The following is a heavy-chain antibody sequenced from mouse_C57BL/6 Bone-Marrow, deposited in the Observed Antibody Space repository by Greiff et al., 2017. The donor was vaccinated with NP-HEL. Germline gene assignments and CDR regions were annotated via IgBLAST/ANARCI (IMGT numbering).Heavy chain of an antibody. CDR2: IGPSDSYT. CDR1: GYTFTSYW. J-gene: IGHJ3*01. Sequence: QVQLQQPGAELVMPGASVKLSCKASGYTFTSYWMHWVKQRPGQGLEWIGEIGPSDSYTNYNQKFKGKSTLTVDKSSSTAYMQISSLTSEDSAVYYCARPYGNGAWFAYWGQGTLVTVSA. CDR3: ARPYGNGAWFAY. D-gene: IGHD2-1*01. V-gene: IGHV1-69*01.